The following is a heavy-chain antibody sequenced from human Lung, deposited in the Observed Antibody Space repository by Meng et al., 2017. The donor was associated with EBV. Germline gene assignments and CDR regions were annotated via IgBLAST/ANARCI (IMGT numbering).Heavy chain of an antibody. Sequence: QVQRQESGPGLVKPSQTLSLTCTVSGGSISSGGFYWSWIRQHPGKGLEWIGYIYYSGSTFYTPSLKSRATLSVDTSKNQFSLKLNSVTAADTAVYYCARLRLVWMFDYWGQGALVTVSS. D-gene: IGHD6-19*01. CDR1: GGSISSGGFY. CDR2: IYYSGST. J-gene: IGHJ4*02. CDR3: ARLRLVWMFDY. V-gene: IGHV4-31*03.